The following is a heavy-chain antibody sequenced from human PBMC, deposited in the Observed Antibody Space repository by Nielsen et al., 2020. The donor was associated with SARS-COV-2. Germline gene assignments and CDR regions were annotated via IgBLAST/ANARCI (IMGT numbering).Heavy chain of an antibody. J-gene: IGHJ6*02. CDR1: GFTFSSYG. Sequence: GESLKISCAASGFTFSSYGMHWVRQAPGKGLEWVAVTWFDGTNKYYADSVKGRFTISRDNSKNTLYLQMNSLRAEDTAVYYCASSPSYYYGMDVWGQGTTVTVSS. CDR2: TWFDGTNK. V-gene: IGHV3-33*01. CDR3: ASSPSYYYGMDV.